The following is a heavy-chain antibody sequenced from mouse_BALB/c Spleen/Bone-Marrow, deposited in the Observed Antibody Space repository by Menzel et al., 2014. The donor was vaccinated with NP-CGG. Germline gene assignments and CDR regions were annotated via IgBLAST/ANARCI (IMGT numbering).Heavy chain of an antibody. CDR2: ISTYYGDA. CDR3: ARDLDY. J-gene: IGHJ2*01. CDR1: GYTFTDYA. Sequence: VKLVESGAELVRPGVSVKISCKGSGYTFTDYAVHWVKQSHAKGLEWIGVISTYYGDATYNQKFKGKATMTVDKSSSTAYMELARLTSEDSAIYYCARDLDYWGQGTTLTVSS. V-gene: IGHV1S137*01.